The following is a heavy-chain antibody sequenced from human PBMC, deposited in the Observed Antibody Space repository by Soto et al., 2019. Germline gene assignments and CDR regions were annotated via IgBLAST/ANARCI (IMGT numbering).Heavy chain of an antibody. CDR3: VVLSVAGTFDY. D-gene: IGHD6-19*01. CDR1: GGSISSSSYY. CDR2: IYYSGST. V-gene: IGHV4-39*01. J-gene: IGHJ4*02. Sequence: QLQLQESGPGLVKPSETLSLTCTVSGGSISSSSYYWGWIRQPPGKGLEWIGNIYYSGSTYYNPSLTSRVTISVDTSKNQFSLKLSSVTAAATAVYYCVVLSVAGTFDYWGQGTLVTVSS.